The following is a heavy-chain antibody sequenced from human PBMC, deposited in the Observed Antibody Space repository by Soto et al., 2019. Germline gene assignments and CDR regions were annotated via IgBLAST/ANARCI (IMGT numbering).Heavy chain of an antibody. CDR2: IKTDGSTT. CDR1: GFSFSSYW. V-gene: IGHV3-74*01. Sequence: EVQLVESGGGLVQPGGSLRLSCAASGFSFSSYWMHWVRQAPGKGLVWVSRIKTDGSTTNYADSVKGRFTVSRDNAENTLYLQMTSPRTEDTAVYYCARVGQGAWYFDLWGRGTLVTVSS. D-gene: IGHD1-26*01. CDR3: ARVGQGAWYFDL. J-gene: IGHJ2*01.